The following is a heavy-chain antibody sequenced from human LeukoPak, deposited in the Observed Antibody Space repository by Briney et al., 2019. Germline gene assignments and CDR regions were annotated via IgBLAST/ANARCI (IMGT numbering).Heavy chain of an antibody. V-gene: IGHV4-59*01. Sequence: SETLSLTCTVSGGSISSYYWSRIRQPPGKGLEWIGYIYYTGSTNYNPSLKSRVIISVDTSKNQFSLKLSSVTAADTAVYYCARDAGYCSSSSCGAYFQHWGQGTLVTVFS. CDR1: GGSISSYY. CDR2: IYYTGST. D-gene: IGHD2-2*01. J-gene: IGHJ1*01. CDR3: ARDAGYCSSSSCGAYFQH.